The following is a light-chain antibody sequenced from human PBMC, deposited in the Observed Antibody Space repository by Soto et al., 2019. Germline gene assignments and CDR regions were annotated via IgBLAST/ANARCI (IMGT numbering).Light chain of an antibody. V-gene: IGLV2-14*01. CDR2: EVS. CDR1: SSDIGGYNY. CDR3: SSHTSTNTRV. J-gene: IGLJ3*02. Sequence: QSALTQPASVSGSPGQSITISCIGTSSDIGGYNYVSWYQQHPGKAPKLMLYEVSNRPSGVSNRFSGSKSGNTASLTISGVQAEDEADYYCSSHTSTNTRVFGGGTKLTVL.